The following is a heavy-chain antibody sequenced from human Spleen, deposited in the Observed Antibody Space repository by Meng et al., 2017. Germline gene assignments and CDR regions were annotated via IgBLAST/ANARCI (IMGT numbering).Heavy chain of an antibody. CDR1: GSTVSSNE. CDR2: ISGYSA. CDR3: ARDEEQQLLNA. J-gene: IGHJ5*02. Sequence: GESLKISCAASGSTVSSNEMTWVRQAPGKGLEWVSSISGYSAYYADCRKSRFTISRDNSKNTLHLQMDSLRAEDTAVYYCARDEEQQLLNAWGQGTLVTVSS. V-gene: IGHV3-38-3*01. D-gene: IGHD6-13*01.